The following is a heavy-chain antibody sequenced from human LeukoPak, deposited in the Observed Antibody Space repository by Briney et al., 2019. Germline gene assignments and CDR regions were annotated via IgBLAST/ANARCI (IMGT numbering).Heavy chain of an antibody. CDR3: AKNHKAVTNSGVPSQGY. CDR2: IRYDGSNK. J-gene: IGHJ4*02. V-gene: IGHV3-30*02. CDR1: GFTFSSYG. D-gene: IGHD3-3*01. Sequence: PGGSLRLSCAASGFTFSSYGMHWVRQAPGKGLEWVAFIRYDGSNKYYADSVKGRFTISRDDSRNTLYLQMSGLKTEGTAVYYCAKNHKAVTNSGVPSQGYWGQGTLVTVSS.